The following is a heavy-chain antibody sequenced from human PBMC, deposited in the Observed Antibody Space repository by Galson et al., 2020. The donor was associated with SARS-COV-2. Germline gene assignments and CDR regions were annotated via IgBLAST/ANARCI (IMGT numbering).Heavy chain of an antibody. Sequence: ASVKVSCKASGYTFTGYYMHWVRQAPGQGLEWMGWNNPNSGGTNYAQKVQGRVTMTRDTSISTAYMELSRLRSDDTAVYYCARDNQLWFGELGVDDYWGQGTLVTVSS. CDR1: GYTFTGYY. V-gene: IGHV1-2*02. CDR2: NNPNSGGT. D-gene: IGHD3-10*01. J-gene: IGHJ4*02. CDR3: ARDNQLWFGELGVDDY.